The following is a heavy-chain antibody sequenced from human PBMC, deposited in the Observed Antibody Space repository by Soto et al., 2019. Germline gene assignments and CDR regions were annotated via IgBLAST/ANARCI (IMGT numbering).Heavy chain of an antibody. D-gene: IGHD3-22*01. CDR3: ARDSGASIHHYDSSGPFDY. V-gene: IGHV1-18*01. CDR1: GSTFPSYG. J-gene: IGHJ4*02. CDR2: ISAYNGNT. Sequence: ASVTVSCPASGSTFPSYGISWVRQAPGQGLEWMGWISAYNGNTNHAQKLQGRVTMTTDTSTSTAYMELRSLRSDDTAVYYCARDSGASIHHYDSSGPFDYRGQGTLVTVSS.